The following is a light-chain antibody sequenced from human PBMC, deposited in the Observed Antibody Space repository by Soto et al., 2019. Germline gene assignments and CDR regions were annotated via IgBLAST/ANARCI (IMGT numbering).Light chain of an antibody. Sequence: QSALTQPASLSGSPGQSITISCTGTSSDVGGYNYVSWYQQHPGEAPSLMVYGVRNRPLGVSYRFSGSKSDSTASLTITGRQSEDEADYYCNSYASVNSPVLFGRGTKLTVL. V-gene: IGLV2-14*03. CDR3: NSYASVNSPVL. CDR1: SSDVGGYNY. J-gene: IGLJ2*01. CDR2: GVR.